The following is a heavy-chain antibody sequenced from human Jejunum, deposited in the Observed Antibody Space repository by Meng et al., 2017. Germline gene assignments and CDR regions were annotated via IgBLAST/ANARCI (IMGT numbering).Heavy chain of an antibody. CDR1: GGSFSGYY. Sequence: QVQLQAWGEGLLEPSETLSLACAVYGGSFSGYYWTWIRQPPGKGLEWIGEINHNGSPYYNPSLNNRVTMSVDTSKNQLSLKLSSVTAAGTAVYYCAIGGPGPRLLNWGQGTLVTVSS. J-gene: IGHJ4*02. D-gene: IGHD1-14*01. V-gene: IGHV4-34*01. CDR3: AIGGPGPRLLN. CDR2: INHNGSP.